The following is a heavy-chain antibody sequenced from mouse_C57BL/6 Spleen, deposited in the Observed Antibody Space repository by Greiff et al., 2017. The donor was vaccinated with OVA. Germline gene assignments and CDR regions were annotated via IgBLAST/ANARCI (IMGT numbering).Heavy chain of an antibody. CDR2: IRSKSNNYAT. CDR3: VRGRRAFDY. Sequence: DAGGGLVQPKGSLKLSCAASGFSFNTYAMNWVRQAPGKGLEWVARIRSKSNNYATYYADSVKDRFTISRDDSDSMLYLQMNNMKTEDTAMYYCVRGRRAFDYWGKGTTFTVSS. CDR1: GFSFNTYA. J-gene: IGHJ2*01. D-gene: IGHD3-1*01. V-gene: IGHV10-1*01.